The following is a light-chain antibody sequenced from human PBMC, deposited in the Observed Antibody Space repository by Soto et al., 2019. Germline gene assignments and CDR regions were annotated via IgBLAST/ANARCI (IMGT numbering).Light chain of an antibody. Sequence: QSVLTHPPSGSGCPGRSVTISCPGTSSKVGGYNYVSWYQQHPGKAPKLMIYEVSKRPSGVSNRFSGSKSGNTASLTISGLQAEDDFYYYGSSYTSTCTLELLGTGPKFT. V-gene: IGLV2-14*01. J-gene: IGLJ1*01. CDR3: SSYTSTCTLEL. CDR2: EVS. CDR1: SSKVGGYNY.